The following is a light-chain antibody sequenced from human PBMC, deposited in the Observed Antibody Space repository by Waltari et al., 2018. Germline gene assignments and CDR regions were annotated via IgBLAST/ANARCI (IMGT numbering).Light chain of an antibody. CDR2: GAS. Sequence: EIVLTQSPGTLSLSPGERVTLSCRASQSISSNYLAWYQQKPGQAPRLLLYGASNRATGIPNSFSCSGSGTAFSLTVSRLEPEDFAVYYCLQYGSSPWTFGRGTKVEIK. V-gene: IGKV3-20*01. CDR1: QSISSNY. CDR3: LQYGSSPWT. J-gene: IGKJ1*01.